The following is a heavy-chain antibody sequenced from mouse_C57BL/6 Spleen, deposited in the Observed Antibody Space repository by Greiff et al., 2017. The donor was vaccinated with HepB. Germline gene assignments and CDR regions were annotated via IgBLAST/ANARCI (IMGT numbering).Heavy chain of an antibody. J-gene: IGHJ3*01. CDR1: GYTFTSYW. V-gene: IGHV1-50*01. CDR2: IDPSDSYT. CDR3: ARDGNFGAY. Sequence: VQLQQPGAELVKPGASVKLSCKASGYTFTSYWMQWVKQRPGQGLEWIGEIDPSDSYTNYNQKFKGKATLTVDTSSSTAYMQLSSLTSEDSAGYYCARDGNFGAYWGQGTLVTVSA. D-gene: IGHD2-1*01.